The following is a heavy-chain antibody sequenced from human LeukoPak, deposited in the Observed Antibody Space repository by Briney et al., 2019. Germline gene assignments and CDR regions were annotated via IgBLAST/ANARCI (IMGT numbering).Heavy chain of an antibody. CDR3: ARTTGDDAFDI. V-gene: IGHV4-59*01. J-gene: IGHJ3*02. CDR2: IYSSGST. CDR1: GGSISSNY. Sequence: SETLSLTCTVSGGSISSNYWSWIRQPPGKGLEWIGYIYSSGSTNYNPSLKSRVTISVDTSKNQFSLKLSSVTAADTAVYYCARTTGDDAFDIWGQGTMVTVSS. D-gene: IGHD4-11*01.